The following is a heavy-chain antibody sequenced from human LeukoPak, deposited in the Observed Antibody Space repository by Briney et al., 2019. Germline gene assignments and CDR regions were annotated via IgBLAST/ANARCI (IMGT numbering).Heavy chain of an antibody. CDR1: GFTFSSYA. CDR3: AKDHIGDGGYYYMDV. CDR2: ISGSGGST. Sequence: GGSLRLSCAASGFTFSSYAMSWVRKAPGKGLGCVSDISGSGGSTHYADSVKGRFTMSRDNSKNTHYLQMNSLRAEDTAVYYCAKDHIGDGGYYYMDVWGKGTTVTVSS. J-gene: IGHJ6*03. V-gene: IGHV3-23*01. D-gene: IGHD2-21*01.